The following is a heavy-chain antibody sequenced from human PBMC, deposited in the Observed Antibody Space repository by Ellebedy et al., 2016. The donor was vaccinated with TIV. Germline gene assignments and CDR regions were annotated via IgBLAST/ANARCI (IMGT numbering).Heavy chain of an antibody. D-gene: IGHD3-10*01. CDR1: GFTFTTYS. V-gene: IGHV3-33*08. Sequence: GESLKISCAASGFTFTTYSMNWVRQAPGKGLQWVAVIWFDGSQKYLADSVRGRFSISRDNSKNTVYLQMSSLRAEDTAMYYCARLYGSGQMDVWGQGTTVTVS. CDR3: ARLYGSGQMDV. CDR2: IWFDGSQK. J-gene: IGHJ6*02.